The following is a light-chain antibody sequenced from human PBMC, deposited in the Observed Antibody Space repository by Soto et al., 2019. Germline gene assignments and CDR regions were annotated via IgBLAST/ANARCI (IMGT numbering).Light chain of an antibody. CDR2: EVT. Sequence: QSALTQPASVSGSPGQSITISCTGTSSDIGRYNFVSWYQHHPGTAPKLIIYEVTNRPSGVSTRFSGSKSGNTASLTISGLQAEDEADYYCCSYAGSYTVVFGGGTKLTVL. V-gene: IGLV2-14*01. CDR1: SSDIGRYNF. J-gene: IGLJ3*02. CDR3: CSYAGSYTVV.